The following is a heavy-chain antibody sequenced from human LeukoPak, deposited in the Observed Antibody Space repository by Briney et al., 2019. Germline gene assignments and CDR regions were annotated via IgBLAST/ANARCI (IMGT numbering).Heavy chain of an antibody. D-gene: IGHD6-19*01. Sequence: ASVKVSCKASGYIFSRYYMHWIRQAPGQGLEWKGIIHPSGGRASYAQKFQGRVTMTRDTSTSTVNMELSSLRSEDTAVYYCARTLGYSSGWYDYWGQGTLVTVSS. V-gene: IGHV1-46*01. CDR2: IHPSGGRA. CDR1: GYIFSRYY. J-gene: IGHJ4*02. CDR3: ARTLGYSSGWYDY.